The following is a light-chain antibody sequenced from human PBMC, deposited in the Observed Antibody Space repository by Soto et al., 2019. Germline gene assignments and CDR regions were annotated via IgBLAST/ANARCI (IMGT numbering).Light chain of an antibody. V-gene: IGLV2-14*03. CDR2: DVT. CDR1: SSDVGGYNY. CDR3: SSYTSDTTGV. J-gene: IGLJ1*01. Sequence: QSVLTQPASVSGSPGQPIAISCTGTSSDVGGYNYVSWYQQHPGKAPKLMIYDVTTRPSGVSNRFSGSKSGNTAALTISGLQAEDEADYYCSSYTSDTTGVFGTGTKVTVL.